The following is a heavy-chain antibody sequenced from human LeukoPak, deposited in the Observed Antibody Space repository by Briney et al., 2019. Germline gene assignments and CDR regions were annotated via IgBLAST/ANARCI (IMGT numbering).Heavy chain of an antibody. D-gene: IGHD2-2*01. CDR2: ISSSSSYI. Sequence: LEGSLRLSCAASGFTFSDYYMSWIRQAPGKGLEWVSSISSSSSYIYYADSVKGRFTISRDNAKNSLYLQMNSLRAEDTAVYYCARGIVVVPAAKVADAFDIWGQGTMVTVSS. J-gene: IGHJ3*02. CDR3: ARGIVVVPAAKVADAFDI. CDR1: GFTFSDYY. V-gene: IGHV3-11*06.